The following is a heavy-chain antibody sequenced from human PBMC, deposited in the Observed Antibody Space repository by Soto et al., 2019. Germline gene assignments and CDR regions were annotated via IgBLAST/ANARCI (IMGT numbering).Heavy chain of an antibody. D-gene: IGHD3-3*01. V-gene: IGHV3-30*18. CDR1: GFSFRNYG. CDR3: AKGRDYDFWSGYYYYFDY. Sequence: QVQLVESEGGEVQPGRSLTLSCAASGFSFRNYGMHWVRQASGKGLEWVAVISYDGRNKYFADSVKGRFTISRDNSENTLYLQMNSLRAEDSAVYYCAKGRDYDFWSGYYYYFDYWGQGMLVTVSS. CDR2: ISYDGRNK. J-gene: IGHJ4*02.